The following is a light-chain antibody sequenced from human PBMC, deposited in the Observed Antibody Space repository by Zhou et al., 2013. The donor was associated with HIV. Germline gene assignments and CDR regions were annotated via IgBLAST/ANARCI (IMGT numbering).Light chain of an antibody. CDR1: QDINNY. Sequence: DIQMTQSPSSLSASIGDRVTITCRASQDINNYLAWFQQKPGKAPKSLIYEASSLQSGVSSRVSGSGSGTDFTLTISSLQPDDFATYYCQQYYDYPRTFGQGTSVEI. J-gene: IGKJ1*01. CDR3: QQYYDYPRT. V-gene: IGKV1-16*01. CDR2: EAS.